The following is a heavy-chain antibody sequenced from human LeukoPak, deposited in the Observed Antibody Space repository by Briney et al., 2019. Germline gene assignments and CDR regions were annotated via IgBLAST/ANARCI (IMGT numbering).Heavy chain of an antibody. D-gene: IGHD6-19*01. Sequence: SETLSLTCTVSGGSISGYFWSWIRQPPGKGLELIGYLYYGGSTNYNPSLKSRVTVSVDTSKDQFSLRLSSVTAADTAVYYCARLLAVAGGDAFDIWGQGKMVTVSS. V-gene: IGHV4-59*08. CDR1: GGSISGYF. CDR3: ARLLAVAGGDAFDI. J-gene: IGHJ3*02. CDR2: LYYGGST.